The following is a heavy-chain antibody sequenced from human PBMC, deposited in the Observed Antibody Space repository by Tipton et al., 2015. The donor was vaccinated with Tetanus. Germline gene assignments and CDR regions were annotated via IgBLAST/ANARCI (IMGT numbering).Heavy chain of an antibody. D-gene: IGHD4-11*01. V-gene: IGHV3-11*04. CDR3: ARIRTGHYTDFDC. Sequence: SLRLSCAASGFTFSDYYMSWIRQAPGKGLEWVSYISSSGSTIYYADSVKGRFTISRDNAKNSLSLQVNSLRAEDTAVYYCARIRTGHYTDFDCWGLGTLVTVSS. CDR2: ISSSGSTI. J-gene: IGHJ4*02. CDR1: GFTFSDYY.